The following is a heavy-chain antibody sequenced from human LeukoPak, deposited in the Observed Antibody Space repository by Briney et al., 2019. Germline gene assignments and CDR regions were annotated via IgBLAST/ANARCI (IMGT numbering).Heavy chain of an antibody. Sequence: GGSLRLSCAASGFTFSNAWMNWVRQAPGKGLEWVGHIKSKTDGGTTDYAAPVKGRFTISRDDSKNTLYLQMNSLKTEDTAVYYCARVYYYDSSGSIDYWGQGTLVTVSS. CDR2: IKSKTDGGTT. D-gene: IGHD3-22*01. CDR3: ARVYYYDSSGSIDY. V-gene: IGHV3-15*01. J-gene: IGHJ4*02. CDR1: GFTFSNAW.